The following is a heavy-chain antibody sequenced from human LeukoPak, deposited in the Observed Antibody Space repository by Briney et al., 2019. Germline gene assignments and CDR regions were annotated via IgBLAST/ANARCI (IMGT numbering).Heavy chain of an antibody. CDR3: ARGEVAQGNAYIVVVPAARPDAFDI. Sequence: SETLSLTCTVSGGSISSGDYYWSWIRQPPGKGLEWIGYIYYSGSTYYNPSLKSRVTISVDTSKNQFSLKLSSVTAADTAVYYCARGEVAQGNAYIVVVPAARPDAFDIWGQGTMVTVSS. CDR2: IYYSGST. V-gene: IGHV4-30-4*08. J-gene: IGHJ3*02. D-gene: IGHD2-2*01. CDR1: GGSISSGDYY.